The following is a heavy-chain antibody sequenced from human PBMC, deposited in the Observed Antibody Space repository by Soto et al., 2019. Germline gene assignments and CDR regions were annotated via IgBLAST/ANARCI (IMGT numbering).Heavy chain of an antibody. D-gene: IGHD5-18*01. V-gene: IGHV4-30-4*01. J-gene: IGHJ6*02. CDR2: IYYSGST. CDR1: GGSISSGDYY. Sequence: SETLSLTCTVSGGSISSGDYYWSWIRQPPGKGLEWIGYIYYSGSTYYNPSLKSRVTISVDTSKNQFSLKLSSVTAADKAVYYCARDLFEYSYGYPSYSYSGMDVWGQGTTVTVSS. CDR3: ARDLFEYSYGYPSYSYSGMDV.